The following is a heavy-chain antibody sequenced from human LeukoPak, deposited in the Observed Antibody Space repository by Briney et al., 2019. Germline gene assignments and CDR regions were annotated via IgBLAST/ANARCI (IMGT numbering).Heavy chain of an antibody. CDR1: GFTFDDYT. Sequence: PGGSLRLSCAASGFTFDDYTMHWVRHAPGKGLEWVSLISWDGGSTYYADSVKGRFTISRDNSKNSLYLQMNSLRTEDTALYYCAKDFRGGKNYFDYWGQGTLVTVSS. CDR2: ISWDGGST. CDR3: AKDFRGGKNYFDY. D-gene: IGHD3-10*01. J-gene: IGHJ4*02. V-gene: IGHV3-43*01.